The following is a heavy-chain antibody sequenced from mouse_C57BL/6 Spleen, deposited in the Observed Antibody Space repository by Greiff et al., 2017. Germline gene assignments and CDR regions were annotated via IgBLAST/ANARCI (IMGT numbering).Heavy chain of an antibody. V-gene: IGHV3-1*01. J-gene: IGHJ1*03. CDR1: GYSITSGYD. CDR3: AREGELRGYFDV. Sequence: EVQLQESGPGMVKPSQSLSLTCTVTGYSITSGYDWHWIRHFPGNKLEWMGYISYSGSTNYNPSLKSRISITHDTSKNHFFLKLNSVTTEDTATYYCAREGELRGYFDVWGTGTTVTVSS. CDR2: ISYSGST. D-gene: IGHD1-1*01.